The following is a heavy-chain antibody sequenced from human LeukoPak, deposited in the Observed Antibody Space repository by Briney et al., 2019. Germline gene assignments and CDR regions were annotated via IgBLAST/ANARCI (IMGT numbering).Heavy chain of an antibody. V-gene: IGHV1-18*01. CDR1: GYTFTSYD. D-gene: IGHD6-6*01. Sequence: ASVKVSCKASGYTFTSYDINWVRQAPGQGLEWMGWINPNSGGTNYAQKLQGRVTMTTDTSTSTAYMELRSLRSDDTAVYYCARFSALGATKIAARLNWFDPWGQGTLVTVSS. CDR3: ARFSALGATKIAARLNWFDP. J-gene: IGHJ5*02. CDR2: INPNSGGT.